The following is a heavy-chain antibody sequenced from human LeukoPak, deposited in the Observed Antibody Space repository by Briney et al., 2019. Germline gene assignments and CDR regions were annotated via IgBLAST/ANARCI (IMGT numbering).Heavy chain of an antibody. J-gene: IGHJ5*02. Sequence: SVKVSCKASGGTFSSYAISWVRQAPGQGLEWMGRIIPILGIANYAQKFQGRVTITADESTSTAYMELSSLRSEDTAVYYCARDRSPASYCSGGSCYSGGWFDPWGQGTLVTVSS. D-gene: IGHD2-15*01. CDR1: GGTFSSYA. CDR3: ARDRSPASYCSGGSCYSGGWFDP. CDR2: IIPILGIA. V-gene: IGHV1-69*04.